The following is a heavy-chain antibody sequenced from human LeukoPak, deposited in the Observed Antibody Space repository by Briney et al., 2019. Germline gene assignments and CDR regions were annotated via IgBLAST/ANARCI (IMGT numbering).Heavy chain of an antibody. D-gene: IGHD3-22*01. V-gene: IGHV3-48*01. Sequence: GGSLRLSCAASGFTFSSYSMTWVRQAPGKGLEWVSYISSSTSTIYYADSVRGRFTISRDNAKNSLYLQMNSLRAEDTAVYYCAQLPITMIEYGMDVWGQGTTVTVSS. CDR2: ISSSTSTI. CDR1: GFTFSSYS. J-gene: IGHJ6*02. CDR3: AQLPITMIEYGMDV.